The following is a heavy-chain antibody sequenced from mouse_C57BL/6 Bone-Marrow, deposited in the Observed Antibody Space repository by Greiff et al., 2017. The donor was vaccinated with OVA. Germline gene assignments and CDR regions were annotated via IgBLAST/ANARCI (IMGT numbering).Heavy chain of an antibody. D-gene: IGHD2-1*01. V-gene: IGHV5-9-1*02. CDR3: TRLLDAMDY. Sequence: EVMLVESGAGLVKPGGSLKLSCAASGFTFSSYAMSWVRQTPEKRLEWVAYISSGGGYIYYADTVKGRFTISRDNARNTLYLQMSSLKSEDTAMYYCTRLLDAMDYWGQGTSVTVSS. CDR2: ISSGGGYI. J-gene: IGHJ4*01. CDR1: GFTFSSYA.